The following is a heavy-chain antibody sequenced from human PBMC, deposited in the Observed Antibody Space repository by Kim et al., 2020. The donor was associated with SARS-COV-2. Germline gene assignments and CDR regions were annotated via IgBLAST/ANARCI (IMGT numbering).Heavy chain of an antibody. D-gene: IGHD3-9*01. V-gene: IGHV5-10-1*01. CDR2: IDPSDSYT. CDR3: ARGGPVLRYFDWGYYGMDV. J-gene: IGHJ6*02. CDR1: GYSFTSYW. Sequence: GESLKISCKGSGYSFTSYWISWVRQMPGKGLEWMGRIDPSDSYTNYSPSFQGHVTISADKSISTAYLQWSSLKASDTAMYYCARGGPVLRYFDWGYYGMDVWGQGTTVTVSS.